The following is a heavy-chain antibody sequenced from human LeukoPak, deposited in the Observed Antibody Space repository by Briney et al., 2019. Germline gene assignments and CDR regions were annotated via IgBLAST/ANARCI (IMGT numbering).Heavy chain of an antibody. V-gene: IGHV3-33*06. CDR3: AKATCSGASCFSNSRDAFDI. D-gene: IGHD2-15*01. CDR1: GIIFSDFG. J-gene: IGHJ3*02. Sequence: PGGSLRLSCAASGIIFSDFGMHWVRQAPGKGLEWMAIIWYDGSNKYYADSVKDRFTISRDNSQNTMYLQMNSLRAEDTAVYCCAKATCSGASCFSNSRDAFDIWGQGTMVTVSS. CDR2: IWYDGSNK.